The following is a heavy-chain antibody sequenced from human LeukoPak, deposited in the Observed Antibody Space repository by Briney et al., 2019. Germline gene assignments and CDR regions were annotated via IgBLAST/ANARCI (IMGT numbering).Heavy chain of an antibody. J-gene: IGHJ4*02. CDR1: GFIFNSYA. D-gene: IGHD1-1*01. CDR2: IISPGGDT. Sequence: PGGSLRLSCTASGFIFNSYAMNWVRQAPGKGLEWVASIISPGGDTYHAGSVRGRFTISRDNSKNTLYLQMSHLRVEDTALYYCAKAAAERCASIKCYPFDSWGQGTLVAVSS. CDR3: AKAAAERCASIKCYPFDS. V-gene: IGHV3-23*01.